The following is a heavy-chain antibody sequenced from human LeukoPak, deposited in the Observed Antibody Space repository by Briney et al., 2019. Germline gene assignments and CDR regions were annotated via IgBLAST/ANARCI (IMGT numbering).Heavy chain of an antibody. D-gene: IGHD2-15*01. J-gene: IGHJ4*02. CDR2: IKSKTDGGTT. CDR1: GGSISSYY. Sequence: PSETLSLTCTVSGGSISSYYWSWIRQPPGKGLEWIGRIKSKTDGGTTDYAAPVKGRFTISRDDSKNTLYLQMNSLKTEDTAVYYCTTVYCSGGSCYPHFDYWGQGTLVTVSS. CDR3: TTVYCSGGSCYPHFDY. V-gene: IGHV3-15*01.